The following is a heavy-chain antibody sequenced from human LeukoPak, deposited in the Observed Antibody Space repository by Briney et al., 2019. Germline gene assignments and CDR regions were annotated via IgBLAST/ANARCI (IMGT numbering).Heavy chain of an antibody. CDR1: GFTFSRHW. V-gene: IGHV3-7*05. CDR3: AREVITVTFGGLFFDP. CDR2: IKQDGSEK. D-gene: IGHD3-16*01. J-gene: IGHJ5*02. Sequence: PGRSLRLSCVASGFTFSRHWMSWVRQVPGRGLEWVANIKQDGSEKYYLDSVKGRFTISRDNAKNSLYLQMISLRAEDTAVYFCAREVITVTFGGLFFDPWGQGTLVTVSS.